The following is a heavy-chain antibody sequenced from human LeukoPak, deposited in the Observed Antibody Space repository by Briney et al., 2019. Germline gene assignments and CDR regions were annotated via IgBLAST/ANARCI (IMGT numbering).Heavy chain of an antibody. J-gene: IGHJ4*02. Sequence: SVKVSCKASGGTFSSYAISWARQAPGQGLEWMGGIIPIFGTANYAQKFQGRVTITTDESTSTAYMELSSLRSEDTAVYYCASRVRLEPNGFDYWGQGTLVTVSS. CDR1: GGTFSSYA. V-gene: IGHV1-69*05. CDR3: ASRVRLEPNGFDY. CDR2: IIPIFGTA. D-gene: IGHD1-1*01.